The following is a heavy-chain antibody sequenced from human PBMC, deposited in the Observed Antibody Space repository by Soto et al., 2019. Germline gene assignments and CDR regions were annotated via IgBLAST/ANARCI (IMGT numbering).Heavy chain of an antibody. CDR3: AREGGYCRSTSCYTY. CDR2: IIPILGIA. V-gene: IGHV1-69*08. D-gene: IGHD2-2*01. J-gene: IGHJ4*02. Sequence: QVQLVQSGAEVKKPGSSVKVSCKASGGTFSSYTISWVRQAPGQGLEWMGRIIPILGIANYAQKFQGRVTIAADKPTSPAYMELSSLRSEDTAVYYCAREGGYCRSTSCYTYWGQGSLVTVSS. CDR1: GGTFSSYT.